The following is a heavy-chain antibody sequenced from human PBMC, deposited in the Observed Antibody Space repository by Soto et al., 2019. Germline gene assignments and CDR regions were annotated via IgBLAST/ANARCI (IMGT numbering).Heavy chain of an antibody. CDR3: ARDRSYSSGWYYFDY. CDR1: GGSISSYY. CDR2: IYYSGST. V-gene: IGHV4-59*01. D-gene: IGHD6-19*01. J-gene: IGHJ4*02. Sequence: SETLSLTCTVSGGSISSYYWSWIRQPPGKGLEWIGYIYYSGSTNYNPSLKSRVTISVDTSKNQFSLKLSSVTAADTAVYYCARDRSYSSGWYYFDYWGQGTLVTVSS.